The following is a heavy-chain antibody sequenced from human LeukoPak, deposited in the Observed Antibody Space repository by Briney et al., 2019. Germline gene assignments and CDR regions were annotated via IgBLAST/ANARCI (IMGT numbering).Heavy chain of an antibody. D-gene: IGHD3-3*01. CDR2: INWSGGST. CDR1: GFTFSSYS. Sequence: GGSLRLSCAASGFTFSSYSMNWVRQAPGKGLECVSGINWSGGSTGYADSVKGRFTISRDNAKNSLYLQMNSLRAEDTALYYCARGSRFGVVERDAFDIWGQGTMVTVSS. CDR3: ARGSRFGVVERDAFDI. J-gene: IGHJ3*02. V-gene: IGHV3-20*04.